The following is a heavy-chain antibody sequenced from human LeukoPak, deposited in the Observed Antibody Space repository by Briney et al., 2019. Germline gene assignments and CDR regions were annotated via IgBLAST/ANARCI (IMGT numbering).Heavy chain of an antibody. D-gene: IGHD6-19*01. Sequence: GGSLRLSCAASGFTFITYAMSWVRQAPGKGLEWVPGISGSGGSTYYADSVRGRFTISRDNSKNTLYLQMNSLRADDTAVYYCARDLYQWYFDYWGQGTLVTVSS. CDR2: ISGSGGST. J-gene: IGHJ4*02. V-gene: IGHV3-23*01. CDR1: GFTFITYA. CDR3: ARDLYQWYFDY.